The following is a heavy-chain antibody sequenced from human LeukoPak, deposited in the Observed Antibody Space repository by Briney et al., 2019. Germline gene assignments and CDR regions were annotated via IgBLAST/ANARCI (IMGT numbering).Heavy chain of an antibody. Sequence: PSETLSLTCTVSGESISGFYWNWIRQPPGKGLEWIGYIYYSGSTNYNPSLKSRVTISVDTSKNQFSLKLSSVTAADTAVYYCARDFPLGRFGYWGQGTLVTVSS. D-gene: IGHD3-16*01. V-gene: IGHV4-59*01. CDR1: GESISGFY. J-gene: IGHJ4*02. CDR3: ARDFPLGRFGY. CDR2: IYYSGST.